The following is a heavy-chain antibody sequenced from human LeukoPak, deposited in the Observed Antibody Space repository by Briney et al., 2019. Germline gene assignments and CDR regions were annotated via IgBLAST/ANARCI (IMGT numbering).Heavy chain of an antibody. CDR2: IYTGGTT. V-gene: IGHV3-66*01. D-gene: IGHD6-6*01. CDR1: GFTFSSLA. J-gene: IGHJ4*02. Sequence: GGSLRLSCTATGFTFSSLAMTWVRQAPGKGLEWVSIIYTGGTTHYADSLNDRFTISRDDSINTLYLQMNSLRAEDTAVYYCARDSSSYYFDYWGQGTLVTVSS. CDR3: ARDSSSYYFDY.